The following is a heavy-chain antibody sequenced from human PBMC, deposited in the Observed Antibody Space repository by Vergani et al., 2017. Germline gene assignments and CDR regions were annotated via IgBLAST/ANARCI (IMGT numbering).Heavy chain of an antibody. D-gene: IGHD3-22*01. CDR2: ISWNSGSI. V-gene: IGHV3-9*01. CDR1: GFTFDDYA. CDR3: ARVPTYYYDSSGYFFGY. Sequence: EVQLVESGGGLVQPGRSLRLSCAASGFTFDDYAMHWVRQAPGKGLEWVSGISWNSGSIGYADSVKGRFTISRDNAKNSLYLQMNSLRDEDTAVYYCARVPTYYYDSSGYFFGYWGQGTLVTVSS. J-gene: IGHJ4*02.